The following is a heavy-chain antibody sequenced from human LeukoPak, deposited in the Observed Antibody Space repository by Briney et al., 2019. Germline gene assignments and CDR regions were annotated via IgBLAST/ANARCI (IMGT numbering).Heavy chain of an antibody. V-gene: IGHV1-69*06. Sequence: SVKVSCKASGGTFSSYAISWVRQAPGQGLEWMGGIIPIFGTANYAQKFQGRVTITADKSTSTAYMELSSLRSEDTAVYYCARGRVERAKNYYYYMDVWGKGTTVTISS. CDR3: ARGRVERAKNYYYYMDV. CDR2: IIPIFGTA. CDR1: GGTFSSYA. D-gene: IGHD1-1*01. J-gene: IGHJ6*03.